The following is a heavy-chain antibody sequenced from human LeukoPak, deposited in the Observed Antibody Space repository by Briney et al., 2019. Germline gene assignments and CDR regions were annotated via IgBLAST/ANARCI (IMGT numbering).Heavy chain of an antibody. CDR3: ATYRQVLLPFES. CDR2: FSGSGGST. CDR1: GFTFSNYA. D-gene: IGHD2-8*02. Sequence: GGSLRLSCAASGFTFSNYAMSWVRQAPGKGLEWVSAFSGSGGSTYYADSVKGRFTISRDNSKSTLSLQINSLRAEDTAIYYCATYRQVLLPFESWGQGTLVTVSS. V-gene: IGHV3-23*01. J-gene: IGHJ4*02.